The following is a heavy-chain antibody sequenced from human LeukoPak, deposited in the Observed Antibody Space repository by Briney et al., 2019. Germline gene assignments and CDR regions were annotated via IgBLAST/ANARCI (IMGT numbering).Heavy chain of an antibody. D-gene: IGHD2-21*02. CDR2: IRSKANNYAT. V-gene: IGHV3-73*01. CDR3: AGLAGDNGGELDY. J-gene: IGHJ4*02. CDR1: GFTLSGSA. Sequence: GGSLRLSCAASGFTLSGSAMHWVRQTSGRGLEWVGRIRSKANNYATAYEASVKGRFTISRDDSKNTAYLQMDSLKTEDTAMYYCAGLAGDNGGELDYWGQGTLVTVSS.